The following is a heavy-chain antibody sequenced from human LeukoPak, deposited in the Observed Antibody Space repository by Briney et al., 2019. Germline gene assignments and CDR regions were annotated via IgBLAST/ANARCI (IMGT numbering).Heavy chain of an antibody. Sequence: PSETLSLTCTVSGYSLSSGYYWGWIRQPPGKGLEWIGSIYHSGSTYYNPSLKSRVTISVDTSKNQFSLKLSSVTAADPAVYYCARADYSSTWSHDYYYMDVWGKGTTVTVSS. V-gene: IGHV4-38-2*02. D-gene: IGHD6-13*01. CDR2: IYHSGST. J-gene: IGHJ6*03. CDR1: GYSLSSGYY. CDR3: ARADYSSTWSHDYYYMDV.